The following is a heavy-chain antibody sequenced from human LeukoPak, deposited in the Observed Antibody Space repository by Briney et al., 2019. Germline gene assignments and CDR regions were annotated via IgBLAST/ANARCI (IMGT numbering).Heavy chain of an antibody. V-gene: IGHV3-7*01. CDR3: ASALPADHFDY. Sequence: PGGSLRLSCAASGFTFSSYWMSWVRQAPGKGLEWVANIKQDGSEKYYVDSVTGRFTISRDNAKKSLYLQMDSLRAEDTAVYYCASALPADHFDYWGQGTLVTVSS. CDR1: GFTFSSYW. J-gene: IGHJ4*02. CDR2: IKQDGSEK.